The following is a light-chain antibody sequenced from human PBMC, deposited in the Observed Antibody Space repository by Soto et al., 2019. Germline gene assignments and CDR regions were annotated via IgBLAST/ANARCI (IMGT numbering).Light chain of an antibody. J-gene: IGKJ1*01. V-gene: IGKV1-5*01. CDR1: QSISSY. Sequence: DIQMPQSPSSLSASVGDRVTITCRASQSISSYLNWYQQKPGKAPKLLIYDASSLESGVPSRFSGSGSATEFTLIISNLQPDDFATYFCQQYHTYWTFGQGTKVDI. CDR3: QQYHTYWT. CDR2: DAS.